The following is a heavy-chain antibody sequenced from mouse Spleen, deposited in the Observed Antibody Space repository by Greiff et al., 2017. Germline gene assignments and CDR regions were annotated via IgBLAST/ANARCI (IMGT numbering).Heavy chain of an antibody. CDR3: ARDKRDYFDY. Sequence: DVMLVESGGGLVQPGGSLRLSCATSGFTFTDYYMSWVRQPPGKALEWLGFIRNKANGYTTEYSASVKGRFTISRDNSQSILYLQMNTLRAEDSATYYCARDKRDYFDYWGQGTTLTVSS. V-gene: IGHV7-3*02. CDR2: IRNKANGYTT. CDR1: GFTFTDYY. J-gene: IGHJ2*01.